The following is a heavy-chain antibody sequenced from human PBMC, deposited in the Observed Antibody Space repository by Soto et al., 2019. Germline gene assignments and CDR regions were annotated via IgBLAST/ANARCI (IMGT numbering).Heavy chain of an antibody. J-gene: IGHJ4*02. V-gene: IGHV4-59*01. D-gene: IGHD2-15*01. CDR2: ISYSGNT. Sequence: LSLTCTVSFGSIISGYWSWIRQPPGKGLEWIGYISYSGNTNYNPSLKSRVTMSVDTPKNQFSLRLSSVTTADTAVYYCAGLRGYAGSPIDYWGQGTLVTVSS. CDR3: AGLRGYAGSPIDY. CDR1: FGSIISGY.